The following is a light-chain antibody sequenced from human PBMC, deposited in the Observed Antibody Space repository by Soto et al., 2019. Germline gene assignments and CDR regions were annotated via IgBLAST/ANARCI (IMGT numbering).Light chain of an antibody. CDR1: QGISSY. Sequence: AIRMTQSPSSLSASTGDRVTITCRASQGISSYLAWYQQKPGKAPKLLIYAASRLQSGVPSRFSGSGSGTDFTLTISSLQPEDFATYFCQQSYSTPPITFGQGTRLEI. J-gene: IGKJ5*01. V-gene: IGKV1-8*01. CDR3: QQSYSTPPIT. CDR2: AAS.